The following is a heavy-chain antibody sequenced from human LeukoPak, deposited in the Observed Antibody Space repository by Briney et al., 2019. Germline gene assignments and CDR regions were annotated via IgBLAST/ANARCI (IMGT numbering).Heavy chain of an antibody. CDR1: GDSIGSYY. J-gene: IGHJ5*02. CDR3: ARDSHSVDTATPRGFDP. Sequence: SETLSLTCTVSGDSIGSYYWTWIRQPPGKGLEWIGYFHDSGSANYNPSLKSRITMSVDTSKNQFSLKLRSVTAADTAVYYCARDSHSVDTATPRGFDPWGQGTLVTVSS. D-gene: IGHD2-15*01. CDR2: FHDSGSA. V-gene: IGHV4-59*01.